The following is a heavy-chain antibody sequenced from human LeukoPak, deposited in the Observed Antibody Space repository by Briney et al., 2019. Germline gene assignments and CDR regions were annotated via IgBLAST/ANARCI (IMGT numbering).Heavy chain of an antibody. CDR2: ISASGGTT. V-gene: IGHV3-23*01. J-gene: IGHJ4*02. CDR3: AKASSSWYSDFDY. Sequence: GGSLRLSCAASGFSLNNYAMNWARQATGKGLEWVSAISASGGTTYNSDSMKGRFTISRDSAKNTLYLQINSLRAEDSAVYYCAKASSSWYSDFDYWGRGTLVTVSS. CDR1: GFSLNNYA. D-gene: IGHD6-13*01.